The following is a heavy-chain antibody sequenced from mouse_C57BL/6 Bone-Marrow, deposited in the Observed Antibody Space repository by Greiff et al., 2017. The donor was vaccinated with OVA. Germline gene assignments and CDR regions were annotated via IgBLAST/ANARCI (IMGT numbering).Heavy chain of an antibody. CDR1: GFNIKDDY. CDR2: FDPENGDT. CDR3: TTDGYYPYWYFDV. J-gene: IGHJ1*03. Sequence: EVKLVESGAELVRPGASVKLSCTASGFNIKDDYMHWVKQRPEQGLEWIGWFDPENGDTEYASKFQGKATITADTSSNTDYLQISSLTSEDTVVYYGTTDGYYPYWYFDVWGTGTTVTVSS. D-gene: IGHD2-3*01. V-gene: IGHV14-4*01.